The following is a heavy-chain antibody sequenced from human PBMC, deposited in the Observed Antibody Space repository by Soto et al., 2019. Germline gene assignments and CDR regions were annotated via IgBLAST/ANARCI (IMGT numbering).Heavy chain of an antibody. CDR2: INAGNGNT. Sequence: ASVKVSCKASGYTFTSYAMHWVRQAPGQRLEWMGWINAGNGNTKYSQKFQGRVTITRDTSASTAYMELSSLRSEDTAVYYCARAMAVILTGYSLKWFDPWGQGTLVTVST. D-gene: IGHD3-9*01. CDR3: ARAMAVILTGYSLKWFDP. CDR1: GYTFTSYA. J-gene: IGHJ5*02. V-gene: IGHV1-3*01.